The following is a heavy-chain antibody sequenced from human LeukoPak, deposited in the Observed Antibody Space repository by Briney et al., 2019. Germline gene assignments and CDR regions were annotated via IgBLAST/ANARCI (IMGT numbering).Heavy chain of an antibody. CDR1: GGSISSGGYY. CDR2: IYHSGST. CDR3: ARGESVVTPFDY. Sequence: PSQTLSLTCDVSGGSISSGGYYWSWIRQPPGKGLEWIGYIYHSGSTYYNPSLKSPVTISVDRSKNQFSLKLSSVTAADTAVYYWARGESVVTPFDYWGQGTLVTVSS. J-gene: IGHJ4*02. D-gene: IGHD4-23*01. V-gene: IGHV4-30-2*01.